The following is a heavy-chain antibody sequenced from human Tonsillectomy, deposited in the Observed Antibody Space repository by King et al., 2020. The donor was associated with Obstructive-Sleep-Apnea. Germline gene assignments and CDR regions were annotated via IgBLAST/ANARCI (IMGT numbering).Heavy chain of an antibody. D-gene: IGHD3-22*01. Sequence: QLQESGPGLVKPSETLSLTCTVSGGSISSSSYYWGWIRQPPGKGLEWIGSMYYSGSTYYNPSLKSRVTILVDTSKNQFSLKLSSVTAADTAVYYCARIVVTSGGLDYWGQGTLVTVSS. J-gene: IGHJ4*02. CDR3: ARIVVTSGGLDY. CDR1: GGSISSSSYY. V-gene: IGHV4-39*07. CDR2: MYYSGST.